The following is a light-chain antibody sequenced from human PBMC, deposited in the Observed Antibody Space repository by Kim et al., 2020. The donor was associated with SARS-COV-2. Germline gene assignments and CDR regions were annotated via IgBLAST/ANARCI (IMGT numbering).Light chain of an antibody. CDR1: SSDVGAYNY. CDR2: DVT. CDR3: YSVAVTSIRGV. J-gene: IGLJ3*02. Sequence: QSALTQPRSVSGSPGQSVTISCTGTSSDVGAYNYVSWYQQHPGKAPKLMIYDVTKRPSGVPDRFSGSKSGNTASLTVSGLQAEDEADYYCYSVAVTSIRGVSGGGTQLTVL. V-gene: IGLV2-11*01.